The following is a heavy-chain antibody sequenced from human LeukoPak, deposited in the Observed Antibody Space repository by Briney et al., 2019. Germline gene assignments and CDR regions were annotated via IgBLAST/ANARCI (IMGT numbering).Heavy chain of an antibody. Sequence: PGRSLRLSCAASGFTFSSYGMHWVRQAPGKGLEWVAVISYDGSNKYYADSVKGRFTISRDNSKNTLYLQMNSLRAEDTAVYYCAKDRRLGYCSGGSCHPRDAFDIWGQGTMVTVSS. J-gene: IGHJ3*02. CDR2: ISYDGSNK. CDR3: AKDRRLGYCSGGSCHPRDAFDI. D-gene: IGHD2-15*01. V-gene: IGHV3-30*18. CDR1: GFTFSSYG.